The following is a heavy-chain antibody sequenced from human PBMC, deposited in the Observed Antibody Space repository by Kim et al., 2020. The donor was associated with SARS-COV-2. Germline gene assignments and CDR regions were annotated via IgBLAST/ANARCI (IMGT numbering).Heavy chain of an antibody. CDR2: INHSGST. D-gene: IGHD4-17*01. V-gene: IGHV4-34*01. J-gene: IGHJ3*02. CDR3: ARMERLRWSDRHDAFDI. Sequence: SETLSLTCAVYGGSFSGYYWSWIRQPPGKGLEWIGEINHSGSTNYNPSLKSRVTISVDTSKNQFSLKLSSVTAADTAVYYCARMERLRWSDRHDAFDIWG. CDR1: GGSFSGYY.